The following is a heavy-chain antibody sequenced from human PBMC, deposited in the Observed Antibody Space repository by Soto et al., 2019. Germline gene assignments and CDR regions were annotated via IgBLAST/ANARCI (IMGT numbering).Heavy chain of an antibody. CDR3: AKDSGIEVAGTGFDY. D-gene: IGHD6-19*01. J-gene: IGHJ4*02. V-gene: IGHV3-9*01. CDR1: GFTFDDYA. CDR2: ISWNSGSI. Sequence: EVQLVESGGGLVQPGRSLRLSCAASGFTFDDYAMHWVRQAPGKGLEWVSGISWNSGSIGYADSVKGRFTISRDNAKNSLYLPMNSQRAKDTALYYCAKDSGIEVAGTGFDYWGQGTLVTVSS.